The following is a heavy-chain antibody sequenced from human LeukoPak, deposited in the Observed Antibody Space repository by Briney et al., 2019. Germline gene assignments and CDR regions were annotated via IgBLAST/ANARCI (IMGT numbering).Heavy chain of an antibody. J-gene: IGHJ4*02. Sequence: GSLRLSCAASGFXFSDYYMSWIRQAPGKGLEWVSSISSSSSYTNYADSVKGRFTISRDNAKNSLYLQMNSLRAEDTAVYYCASLWFGESRFDYWGQGTLVTVSS. D-gene: IGHD3-10*01. CDR2: ISSSSSYT. V-gene: IGHV3-11*03. CDR3: ASLWFGESRFDY. CDR1: GFXFSDYY.